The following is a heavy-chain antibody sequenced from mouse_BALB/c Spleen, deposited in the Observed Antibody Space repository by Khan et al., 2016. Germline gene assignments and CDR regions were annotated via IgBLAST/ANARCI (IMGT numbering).Heavy chain of an antibody. CDR3: ARDGWLLGFFDY. D-gene: IGHD2-3*01. Sequence: QVQLQQPGAELARPGASVKMSCKASGYTFTRYTMFWVKQRPGQGLEWLGYVNPSNDYTDYNQKFRDKATLTADKSSSTAYMQLNSLTSEDSAVYYCARDGWLLGFFDYWGQGTTLTVSS. J-gene: IGHJ2*01. CDR2: VNPSNDYT. V-gene: IGHV1-4*01. CDR1: GYTFTRYT.